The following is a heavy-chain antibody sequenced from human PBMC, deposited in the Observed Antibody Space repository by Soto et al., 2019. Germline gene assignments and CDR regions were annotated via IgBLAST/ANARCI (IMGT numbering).Heavy chain of an antibody. J-gene: IGHJ4*02. D-gene: IGHD3-22*01. V-gene: IGHV3-30-3*01. CDR3: AREFDYYDSSGFLSVRYFDY. CDR1: GFTFSSYA. CDR2: ISYDGSNK. Sequence: PGGSLRLSCAASGFTFSSYAMHWVRQAPGKGLEWVAVISYDGSNKYYADSVKGRFTISRDNSKNTLYLQMNSLRAEDTAVYYCAREFDYYDSSGFLSVRYFDYWGQGTLVTVSS.